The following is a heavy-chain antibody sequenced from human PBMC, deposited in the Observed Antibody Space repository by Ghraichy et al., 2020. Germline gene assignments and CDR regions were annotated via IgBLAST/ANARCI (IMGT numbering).Heavy chain of an antibody. V-gene: IGHV3-33*01. CDR3: ARVPNAYSNYHYYYYMDV. CDR2: IWFDGSPK. J-gene: IGHJ6*03. CDR1: GFTFETYG. Sequence: GGSLRLSCVASGFTFETYGMYWVRQAPGKGLQWVAVIWFDGSPKHYADSVRGRFTISRDNSKNTLYLELNSLRAEDTAVYYCARVPNAYSNYHYYYYMDVWGQGTTVAVSS. D-gene: IGHD4-11*01.